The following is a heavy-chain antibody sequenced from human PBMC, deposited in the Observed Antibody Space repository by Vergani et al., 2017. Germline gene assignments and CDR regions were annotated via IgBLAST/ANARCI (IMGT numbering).Heavy chain of an antibody. CDR2: INHSGST. CDR3: ARGRVECGARSTSCYRRSRSFDY. Sequence: QVQLQESGPGLVKPSETLSLTCTVSGGSISGYYWSWIRQPPGKGLEWIGEINHSGSTNYNPSLKSRVTISVDTSKNQFSLKLSSVTAADTAVYYCARGRVECGARSTSCYRRSRSFDYWGQGTLVTVSS. V-gene: IGHV4-34*01. J-gene: IGHJ4*02. CDR1: GGSISGYY. D-gene: IGHD2-2*02.